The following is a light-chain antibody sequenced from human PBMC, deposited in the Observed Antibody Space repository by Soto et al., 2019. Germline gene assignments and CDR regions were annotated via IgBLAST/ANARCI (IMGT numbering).Light chain of an antibody. CDR1: QSITNY. Sequence: DIQMTQSPSSLSLSVGDRVTITCRASQSITNYLNWYQQKPGKAPKLLVYAASSLQSGVPSRFSSNGSGTHLTVTISSLQPEDFASYYCQQSDSYPYTFGQGTKLEIK. J-gene: IGKJ2*01. CDR2: AAS. CDR3: QQSDSYPYT. V-gene: IGKV1-39*01.